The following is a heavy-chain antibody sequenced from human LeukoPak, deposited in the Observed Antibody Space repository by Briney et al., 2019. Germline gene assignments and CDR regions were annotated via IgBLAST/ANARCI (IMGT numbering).Heavy chain of an antibody. D-gene: IGHD2-2*01. Sequence: PSQTLSLTCTVSGGSISDSVYYWGWIRQPAGTGLEWIGRISSSGHTNYNPSLKSRVTISVDTSKNQFSLKLSSVTAADRGMYYCAGDDCSSSSCYLFHWGQGTLVTVSS. CDR3: AGDDCSSSSCYLFH. CDR1: GGSISDSVYY. V-gene: IGHV4-61*02. J-gene: IGHJ4*02. CDR2: ISSSGHT.